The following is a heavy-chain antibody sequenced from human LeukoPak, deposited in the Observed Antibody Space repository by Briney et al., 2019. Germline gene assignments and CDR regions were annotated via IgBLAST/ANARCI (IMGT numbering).Heavy chain of an antibody. D-gene: IGHD5-12*01. CDR2: IKQDGSEK. J-gene: IGHJ4*02. Sequence: QPGGSLRLSCAASGFTFSSYWMSWVRQAPGKGLEWVANIKQDGSEKYYVDSVKGRFTISRDNAKNSLYLQMNSLRAEDTAVYYCARDLNSGYGYFDYWGQGTLVTVSS. V-gene: IGHV3-7*01. CDR1: GFTFSSYW. CDR3: ARDLNSGYGYFDY.